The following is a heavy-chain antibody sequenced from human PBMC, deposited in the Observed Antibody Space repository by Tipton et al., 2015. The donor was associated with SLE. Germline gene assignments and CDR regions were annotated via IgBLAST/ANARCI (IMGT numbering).Heavy chain of an antibody. V-gene: IGHV4-4*02. Sequence: TLSLTCDVSGDSVSSDKWCSWVRQSPGKGLQWIGEIHRRGSTNYNPSLRSRVTMSVDESKNQFSLNLNSVTAADTAVYYCSRGPSNFDWLPSYAMDVWGQGTTVTVSS. CDR1: GDSVSSDKW. D-gene: IGHD3-9*01. CDR3: SRGPSNFDWLPSYAMDV. CDR2: IHRRGST. J-gene: IGHJ6*02.